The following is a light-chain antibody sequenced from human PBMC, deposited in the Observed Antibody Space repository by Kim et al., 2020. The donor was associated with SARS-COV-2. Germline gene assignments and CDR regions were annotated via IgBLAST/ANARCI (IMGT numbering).Light chain of an antibody. CDR3: QSYNRDNVL. J-gene: IGLJ2*01. Sequence: NFMLTQPHSVSESPGKTVTISCTRSSGSIDDNYVQWYQQRPGGVPTTVIYEDDQRPSGVSDRFSGSIDNSSNSASLTISGLRTEDEADCYCQSYNRDNVLFGGGTQLTV. CDR1: SGSIDDNY. CDR2: EDD. V-gene: IGLV6-57*04.